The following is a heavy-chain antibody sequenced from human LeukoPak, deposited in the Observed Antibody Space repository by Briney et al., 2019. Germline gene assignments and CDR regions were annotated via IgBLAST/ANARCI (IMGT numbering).Heavy chain of an antibody. J-gene: IGHJ4*02. CDR1: GASISSYY. D-gene: IGHD5-18*01. CDR2: VYHTGST. CDR3: AREGGYGYSYGPHSDY. V-gene: IGHV4-59*01. Sequence: SETLSLTCTVSGASISSYYWNWTRQPPGKGLEWIGNVYHTGSTNYNSALKRRVTISPDPPTSQLSLKLTSVTAADTPVYNCAREGGYGYSYGPHSDYWGQGTLVTVSS.